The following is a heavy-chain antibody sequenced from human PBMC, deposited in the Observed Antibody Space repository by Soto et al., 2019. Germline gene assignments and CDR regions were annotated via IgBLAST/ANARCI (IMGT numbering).Heavy chain of an antibody. V-gene: IGHV1-69*13. CDR2: IIPIFGTA. Sequence: VASVKVSCKASGGTFSSYAISWVRQAPGQGLEWMGGIIPIFGTANYAQKFQGRVTITADESTSTAYMELSSLRSEDTAVYYCARGKDELWQQLAYNWFDPWGQGTLVTVSS. J-gene: IGHJ5*02. CDR1: GGTFSSYA. CDR3: ARGKDELWQQLAYNWFDP. D-gene: IGHD6-13*01.